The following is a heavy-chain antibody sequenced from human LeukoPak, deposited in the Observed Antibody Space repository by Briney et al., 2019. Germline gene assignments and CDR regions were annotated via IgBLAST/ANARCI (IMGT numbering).Heavy chain of an antibody. V-gene: IGHV3-30*02. J-gene: IGHJ4*02. CDR3: AKPVTTLNYFDY. D-gene: IGHD4-17*01. Sequence: GRSLRLSCAASGFTFSSYGMHWVRQAPGKGLEWVAFIRYDGSNKYYADSVKGRFTISRDNSKNTLYLQMNSLRAEDTAVYYCAKPVTTLNYFDYWGQGTLVTVSS. CDR2: IRYDGSNK. CDR1: GFTFSSYG.